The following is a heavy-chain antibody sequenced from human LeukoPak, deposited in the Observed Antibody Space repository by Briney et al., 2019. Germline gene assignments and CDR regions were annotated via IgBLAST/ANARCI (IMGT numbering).Heavy chain of an antibody. CDR1: GFTFSHFA. J-gene: IGHJ4*02. V-gene: IGHV3-23*01. Sequence: GGSLRLSCAASGFTFSHFAMSWVRQAPGKGLHWVSTISGSGNKTYDADSVKGRFTISRDNSKNTLYLQMTGLRAEDTAVYYCAKLKGVGIAPFDDWGQGTLVTVSS. CDR2: ISGSGNKT. D-gene: IGHD3-10*01. CDR3: AKLKGVGIAPFDD.